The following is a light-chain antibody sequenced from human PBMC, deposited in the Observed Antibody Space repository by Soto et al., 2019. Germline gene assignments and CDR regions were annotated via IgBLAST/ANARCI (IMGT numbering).Light chain of an antibody. CDR1: QSICDL. J-gene: IGKJ2*01. V-gene: IGKV1-5*01. CDR3: QQYSSYPYT. Sequence: DIQMTHSPSTLSVSVGDRVTITCRATQSICDLLAWYQQKPGNAPKRLIYDAASLESGVPSRFSGSGSRREFSPTITSLQPDDFATYYCQQYSSYPYTFGQGTKVDIK. CDR2: DAA.